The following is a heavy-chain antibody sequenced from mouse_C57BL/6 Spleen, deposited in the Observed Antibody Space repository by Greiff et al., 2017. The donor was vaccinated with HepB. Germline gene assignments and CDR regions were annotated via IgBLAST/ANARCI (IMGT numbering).Heavy chain of an antibody. J-gene: IGHJ2*01. D-gene: IGHD1-1*01. V-gene: IGHV5-17*01. CDR2: ISSGSSTI. CDR1: GFTFSDYG. Sequence: EVKLVESGGGLVKPGGSLKLSCAASGFTFSDYGMHWVRQAPEKGLEWVAYISSGSSTIYYADTVKGRFTISRDNAKNTLFLQMTSLRSEDTAMYYCAKGAYYDGYYFDYWGQGTTLTVSS. CDR3: AKGAYYDGYYFDY.